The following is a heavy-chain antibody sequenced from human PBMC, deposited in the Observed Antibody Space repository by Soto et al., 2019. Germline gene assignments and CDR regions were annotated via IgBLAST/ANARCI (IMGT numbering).Heavy chain of an antibody. CDR1: GFTFSGYW. CDR2: IKQDGSEQ. Sequence: EVQLVESGGGLVQPGGALRLSCAASGFTFSGYWMSWVRQAPGKGLEWVANIKQDGSEQFYVDSVKGRFTISRDNAQNSLYLQMNSLRAEDTAVYYCAREAVWGQGTTVTVS. CDR3: AREAV. V-gene: IGHV3-7*05. J-gene: IGHJ6*02.